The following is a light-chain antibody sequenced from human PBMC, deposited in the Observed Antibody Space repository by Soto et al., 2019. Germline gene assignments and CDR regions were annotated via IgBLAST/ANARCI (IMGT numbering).Light chain of an antibody. CDR1: SGHSSYA. CDR3: QTWGTGIVV. J-gene: IGLJ2*01. V-gene: IGLV4-69*01. CDR2: LNSDGSH. Sequence: QSVLTQSPSASASLGASVKLTCTLSSGHSSYAIAWHQQQPEKGPRYLMKLNSDGSHSKGDGIPDRFSGSSSGAERYLTISSLQSEDEADYYCQTWGTGIVVFGGGTK.